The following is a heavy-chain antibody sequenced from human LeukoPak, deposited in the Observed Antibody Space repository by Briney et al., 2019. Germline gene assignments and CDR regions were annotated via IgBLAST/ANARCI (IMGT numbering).Heavy chain of an antibody. J-gene: IGHJ4*02. CDR2: IYYSEST. CDR3: ARTPWPRYCSSTSCYTGGVYFDY. Sequence: SRTLSLTCTVSGGSISSGGYYWSWIRHHPGKGLEWIGYIYYSESTYYNSSLKSRVTISVDTSKNQFSLKLSSVTAADTAVYYCARTPWPRYCSSTSCYTGGVYFDYWGQGTLVTVSS. CDR1: GGSISSGGYY. D-gene: IGHD2-2*02. V-gene: IGHV4-31*03.